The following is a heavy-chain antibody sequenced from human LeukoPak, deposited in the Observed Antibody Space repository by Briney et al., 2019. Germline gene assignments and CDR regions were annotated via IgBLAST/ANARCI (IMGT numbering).Heavy chain of an antibody. Sequence: SETLSLTCAVYGGSFSGYYWSWIRQPPGKGLEWIGYIYYSGSTNYNPSLKSRVTISVDTSKNQFSLRLSSVTAADTAVYYCARLSRAAAGYRGYYSNYYMDVWGKGTTVTVSS. CDR1: GGSFSGYY. J-gene: IGHJ6*03. CDR2: IYYSGST. CDR3: ARLSRAAAGYRGYYSNYYMDV. V-gene: IGHV4-59*01. D-gene: IGHD6-13*01.